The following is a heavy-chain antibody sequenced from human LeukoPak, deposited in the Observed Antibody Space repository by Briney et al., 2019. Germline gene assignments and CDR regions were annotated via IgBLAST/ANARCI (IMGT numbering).Heavy chain of an antibody. J-gene: IGHJ4*02. CDR3: AKDFYDSSGSRYDY. CDR2: IYSGGST. Sequence: GGSLRLSCAASGFTVSSNYMTWVRQAPGKGLEWVSIIYSGGSTSYADSVKGRFTISRDNSKNTLFMQMNSLRAEDTAVYYCAKDFYDSSGSRYDYWGQGTLVTVSS. V-gene: IGHV3-53*01. CDR1: GFTVSSNY. D-gene: IGHD3-22*01.